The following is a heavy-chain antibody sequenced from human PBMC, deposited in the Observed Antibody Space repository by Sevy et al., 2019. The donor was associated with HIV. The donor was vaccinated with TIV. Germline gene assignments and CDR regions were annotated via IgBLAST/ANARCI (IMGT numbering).Heavy chain of an antibody. V-gene: IGHV3-15*01. J-gene: IGHJ4*02. Sequence: GGSLRLSCAASGFTFSNAWMSWVRQAPGKGLEWVGRIKSKTDGGTTDYAAPVKGRFTISRDDSKNTLYLQVNSLKTEDTAVYYCTTDGGYYISPVDYWGQGTLVTVSS. CDR1: GFTFSNAW. D-gene: IGHD3-22*01. CDR3: TTDGGYYISPVDY. CDR2: IKSKTDGGTT.